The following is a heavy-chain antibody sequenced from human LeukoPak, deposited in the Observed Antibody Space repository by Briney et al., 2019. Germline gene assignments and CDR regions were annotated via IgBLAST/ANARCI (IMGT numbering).Heavy chain of an antibody. CDR1: GGSISSYY. J-gene: IGHJ3*02. D-gene: IGHD3-9*01. CDR2: IYTSGST. V-gene: IGHV4-4*07. Sequence: NASETLSLTCTVSGGSISSYYWSWIRQPAGKGLEWLGRIYTSGSTNYNPSLKSRVTMSVDTSKNQFSLKLSSVTAADTAVYYCARDLPDTISKAFDIWGQGTMVTVSS. CDR3: ARDLPDTISKAFDI.